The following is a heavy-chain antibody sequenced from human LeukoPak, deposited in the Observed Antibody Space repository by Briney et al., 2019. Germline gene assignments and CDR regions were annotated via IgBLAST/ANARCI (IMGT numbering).Heavy chain of an antibody. V-gene: IGHV3-7*05. J-gene: IGHJ4*02. CDR3: ARGRMAVAGSYEY. CDR1: GITFGSYW. CDR2: IKPDGSDK. D-gene: IGHD6-19*01. Sequence: GGSLRLSCAASGITFGSYWMTWVRQAPGKGLECVANIKPDGSDKYYVDSVEGRFTISRDNAKNSLFLEMNSLRPEDTAVYYCARGRMAVAGSYEYWGQGTLVTVSS.